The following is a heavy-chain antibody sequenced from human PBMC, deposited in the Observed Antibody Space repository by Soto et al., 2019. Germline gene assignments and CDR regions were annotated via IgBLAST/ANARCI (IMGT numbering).Heavy chain of an antibody. CDR3: ARWVSVRAWFDS. D-gene: IGHD3-22*01. CDR2: INADNGNT. CDR1: GYTFTSYA. Sequence: ASVKVSCKACGYTFTSYAMHWVRQAPGQRLEWMRWINADNGNTKYSQKFQGRVTFTRDTSASTAYMELSSLRSEDTAVYYCARWVSVRAWFDSWGQGTLVTVSS. J-gene: IGHJ5*01. V-gene: IGHV1-3*01.